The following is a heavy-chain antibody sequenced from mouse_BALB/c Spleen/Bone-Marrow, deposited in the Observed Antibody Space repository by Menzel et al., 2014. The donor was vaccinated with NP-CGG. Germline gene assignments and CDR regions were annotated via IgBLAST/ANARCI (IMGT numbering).Heavy chain of an antibody. CDR2: IDPSDSET. CDR3: ARGYYGRTYGWYFDV. J-gene: IGHJ1*01. Sequence: VQLQESGAEFVKPGAPVKLSCKASGYTFTNYWMNWVKQRPGRGLEWIGRIDPSDSETHYNQKFKDKTTLTVDKSSSTAYIQLSSLTSEDSAVYCCARGYYGRTYGWYFDVWGAGTTVTVSS. V-gene: IGHV1-69*02. D-gene: IGHD1-1*01. CDR1: GYTFTNYW.